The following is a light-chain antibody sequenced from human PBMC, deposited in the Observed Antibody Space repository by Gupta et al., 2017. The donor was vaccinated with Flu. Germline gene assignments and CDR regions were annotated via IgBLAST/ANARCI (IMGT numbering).Light chain of an antibody. CDR3: LQGSNLPT. Sequence: EIVLTQSPATLSLSPGERATLSCRASQSVNSYLEWYQQKPGQAPRLLIYDASTRATGIPDRFSGSGSGTDLTLSISSLEAEDFAVYYWLQGSNLPTFGQGTQVEIK. J-gene: IGKJ5*01. V-gene: IGKV3-11*01. CDR2: DAS. CDR1: QSVNSY.